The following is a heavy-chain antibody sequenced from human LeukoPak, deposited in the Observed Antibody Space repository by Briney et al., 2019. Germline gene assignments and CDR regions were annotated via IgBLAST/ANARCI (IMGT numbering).Heavy chain of an antibody. D-gene: IGHD4-23*01. CDR1: GFTFSSYA. J-gene: IGHJ4*02. CDR2: ISGSGAGT. CDR3: AKDSYGGKNSDY. V-gene: IGHV3-23*01. Sequence: GGSLRLSCAASGFTFSSYAMGWVRQAPGKGLEWVSTISGSGAGTYYADSVKGRFTISRDDSKNTLYLQMNSLGAEDTALYYCAKDSYGGKNSDYWGQGTLVTVPS.